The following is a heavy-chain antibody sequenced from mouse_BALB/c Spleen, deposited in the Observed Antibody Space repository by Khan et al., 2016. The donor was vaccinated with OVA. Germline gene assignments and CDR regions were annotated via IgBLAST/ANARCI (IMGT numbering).Heavy chain of an antibody. J-gene: IGHJ3*01. Sequence: VQLKESGAELVKPGASVKLSCTASGFNIKDTYMHWVKQRPEQGLEWIGRIDPANGNTKYDPKFQGKATLTADTSSNTAYLQLSSLTSEDTAVYYCGRDYWDVFAYWGQGTLVTVSA. CDR2: IDPANGNT. V-gene: IGHV14-3*02. D-gene: IGHD4-1*01. CDR3: GRDYWDVFAY. CDR1: GFNIKDTY.